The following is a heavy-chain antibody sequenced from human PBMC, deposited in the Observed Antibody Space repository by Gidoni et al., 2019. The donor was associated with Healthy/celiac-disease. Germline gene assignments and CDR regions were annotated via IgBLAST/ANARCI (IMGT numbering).Heavy chain of an antibody. CDR3: ARAPSVRAAAGTPTSDY. CDR2: INHSGST. J-gene: IGHJ4*02. CDR1: GGSFSGYY. D-gene: IGHD6-13*01. Sequence: QVQLQQWGAGLLKPSETLSLTCAVYGGSFSGYYWSWIRQPPGKGLEWVGEINHSGSTNYNPSLKSRVTISVDTSKNQFSLKLSSVTAADTAVYYCARAPSVRAAAGTPTSDYWGQGTLVTVSS. V-gene: IGHV4-34*01.